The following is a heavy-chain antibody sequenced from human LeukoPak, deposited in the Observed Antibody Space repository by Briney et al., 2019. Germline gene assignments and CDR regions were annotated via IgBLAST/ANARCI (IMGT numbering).Heavy chain of an antibody. D-gene: IGHD4-23*01. CDR2: ISSSSSYI. V-gene: IGHV3-21*01. CDR1: GFTFSSYS. J-gene: IGHJ4*02. Sequence: GGSLRLSCAASGFTFSSYSMNWVRQAPGKGLEWVSSISSSSSYIYYADSVKGRFTISRDNAKNSLYLQMNSLRAEDTAVYYCARDFGISGKEDYFDYWGQGTLVTVSS. CDR3: ARDFGISGKEDYFDY.